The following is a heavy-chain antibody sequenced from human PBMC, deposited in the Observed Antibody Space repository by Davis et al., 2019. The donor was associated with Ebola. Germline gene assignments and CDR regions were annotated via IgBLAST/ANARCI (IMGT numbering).Heavy chain of an antibody. CDR3: ARDSYGMDV. J-gene: IGHJ6*04. CDR2: IWYDGSKK. V-gene: IGHV3-33*01. CDR1: GFTSSNYG. Sequence: GESLKIPCAAPGFTSSNYGMHWVRQAPGKGLEWVAGIWYDGSKKYYTDSLKGRLTISRDNSKNTVYMEMNSLRAEDTAVYYCARDSYGMDVWGKGSTVTVSS.